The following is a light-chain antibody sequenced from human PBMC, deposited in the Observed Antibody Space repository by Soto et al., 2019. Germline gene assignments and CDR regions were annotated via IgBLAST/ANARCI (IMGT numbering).Light chain of an antibody. V-gene: IGKV1-5*03. CDR3: QQYNDYGT. Sequence: DIQMTQSPSTLSASVGDRVTITCRASRSASGRLAWYQHRPGKAPDVLIYQASNLAGGVPSRFTGSGSGTEFALTISSLQPDDSATFYCQQYNDYGTFGQGTKVEIK. J-gene: IGKJ1*01. CDR1: RSASGR. CDR2: QAS.